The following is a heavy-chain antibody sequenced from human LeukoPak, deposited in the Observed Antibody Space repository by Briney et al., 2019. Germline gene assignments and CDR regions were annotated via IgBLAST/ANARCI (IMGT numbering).Heavy chain of an antibody. CDR2: IYNSGSS. Sequence: SETLSLTCTVSGGSISSSGYYWSWIRQHPGEGLEWIAYIYNSGSSYYNPSLKSRITISVDTSKNQFSLKLTSVTAADTAVYYCARAYDILTGYYFFDYWGQGILVTVSS. CDR3: ARAYDILTGYYFFDY. D-gene: IGHD3-9*01. CDR1: GGSISSSGYY. V-gene: IGHV4-31*03. J-gene: IGHJ4*02.